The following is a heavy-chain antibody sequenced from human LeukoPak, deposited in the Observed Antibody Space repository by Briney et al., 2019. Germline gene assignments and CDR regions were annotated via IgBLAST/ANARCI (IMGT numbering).Heavy chain of an antibody. CDR2: ISWNSGSI. J-gene: IGHJ6*03. V-gene: IGHV3-9*01. Sequence: GRSLRLSCAASGFTFDDYAMHWVRQAPGKGLEWVSGISWNSGSIGYADSVKGRFTISRDNAKNSLYLQMNSLRAEDTALYYCAKDKGSYYYYYMDVWGTGTTVSVSS. CDR3: AKDKGSYYYYYMDV. CDR1: GFTFDDYA.